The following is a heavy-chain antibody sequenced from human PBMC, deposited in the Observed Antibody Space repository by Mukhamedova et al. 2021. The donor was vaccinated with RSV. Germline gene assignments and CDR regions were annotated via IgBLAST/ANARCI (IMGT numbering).Heavy chain of an antibody. CDR2: IWYDGSNK. CDR3: ARGGGYCGGDCYSRLDY. D-gene: IGHD2-21*02. V-gene: IGHV3-33*01. J-gene: IGHJ4*01. Sequence: SSYGMHWVRQAPGKGLEWVAVIWYDGSNKYYADSVKGRFTISRDNSKNTLYLQMNSLRAEDTAVYYCARGGGYCGGDCYSRLDY. CDR1: SSYG.